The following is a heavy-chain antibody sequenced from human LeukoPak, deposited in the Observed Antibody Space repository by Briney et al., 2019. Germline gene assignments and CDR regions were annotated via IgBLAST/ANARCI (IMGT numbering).Heavy chain of an antibody. D-gene: IGHD3-10*02. J-gene: IGHJ4*02. Sequence: GASVKVSCKASGYTFTSYDINWVRQATGQGLEWMGWMNPNSGNTGYAQKFQGRVTMTRNTSISTAYMELSSLRSEDTAVYYCARYHTAGTMFNFDYWGQGTLVTVSP. CDR1: GYTFTSYD. CDR3: ARYHTAGTMFNFDY. V-gene: IGHV1-8*01. CDR2: MNPNSGNT.